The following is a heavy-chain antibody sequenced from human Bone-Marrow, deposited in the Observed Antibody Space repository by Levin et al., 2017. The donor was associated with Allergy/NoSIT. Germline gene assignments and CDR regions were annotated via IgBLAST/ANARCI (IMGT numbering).Heavy chain of an antibody. D-gene: IGHD2-8*01. CDR3: TTDPGSVLMVYAIRGWESDY. CDR1: GFTFSNAW. J-gene: IGHJ4*02. V-gene: IGHV3-15*01. Sequence: PGGSLRLSCAASGFTFSNAWMSWVRQAPGKGLEWVGRIKSKTDGGTTDYAAPVKGRFTISRDDSKNTLYLQMNSLKTEDTAVYYCTTDPGSVLMVYAIRGWESDYWGQGTLVTVSS. CDR2: IKSKTDGGTT.